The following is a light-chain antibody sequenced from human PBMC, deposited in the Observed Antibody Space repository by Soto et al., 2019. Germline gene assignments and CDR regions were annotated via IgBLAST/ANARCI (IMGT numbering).Light chain of an antibody. CDR3: QHRYNWLIA. CDR2: DVS. J-gene: IGKJ5*01. Sequence: EIVMTQSPASLSASPGERATLSCRASQSVSSYLAWYQQKPGQAPRLLIYDVSNRATGIPARFSGSGSGTDFTLTISSLEPEDFAVYYCQHRYNWLIAFGQGTRLEIK. CDR1: QSVSSY. V-gene: IGKV3-11*01.